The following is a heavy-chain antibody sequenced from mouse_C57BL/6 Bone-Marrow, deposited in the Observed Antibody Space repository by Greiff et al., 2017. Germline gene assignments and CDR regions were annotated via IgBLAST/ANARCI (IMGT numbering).Heavy chain of an antibody. CDR1: GYTFTSYG. J-gene: IGHJ1*03. D-gene: IGHD1-1*01. Sequence: QVQLQQSGAELARPGASVKLSCKASGYTFTSYGISWVKQRTGQGLEWIGEIYPRSGNTYYNEKFKGKATLTADKSSSTAYMELRSLTSEDSAVYFWARSKDYYGSRYFDVWGTGTTVTVSS. V-gene: IGHV1-81*01. CDR3: ARSKDYYGSRYFDV. CDR2: IYPRSGNT.